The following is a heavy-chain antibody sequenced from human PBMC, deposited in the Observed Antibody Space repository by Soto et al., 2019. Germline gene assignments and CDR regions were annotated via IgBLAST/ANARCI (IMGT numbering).Heavy chain of an antibody. CDR2: ISGSGGST. CDR1: GFTFSRYA. CDR3: AKEPLSSGWFDP. Sequence: EVQLLESGGGLVQPGGSLRLSCAASGFTFSRYAMSWVRQAPGKGLEWVSAISGSGGSTYYADYVKGRFTISRDNSSNTLYLQINSLRAEDTAVYYCAKEPLSSGWFDPWGQGTLVTVSS. V-gene: IGHV3-23*01. J-gene: IGHJ5*02.